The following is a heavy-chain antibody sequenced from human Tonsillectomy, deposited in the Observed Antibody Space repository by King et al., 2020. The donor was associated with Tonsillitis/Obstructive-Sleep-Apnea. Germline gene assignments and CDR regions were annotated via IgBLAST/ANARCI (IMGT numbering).Heavy chain of an antibody. CDR2: IYPGDSDT. Sequence: QLVQSGAEVKKPGESLKISCKGSGYSFTSYWIGWVRQMPGKGLEWMWIIYPGDSDTRYSPSFQGQVTISADKSISTAYLQWSSLKASDTAMYYCASSARIAARPGDYYYYMDVWGKGTTVTVSS. J-gene: IGHJ6*03. D-gene: IGHD6-6*01. CDR3: ASSARIAARPGDYYYYMDV. V-gene: IGHV5-51*01. CDR1: GYSFTSYW.